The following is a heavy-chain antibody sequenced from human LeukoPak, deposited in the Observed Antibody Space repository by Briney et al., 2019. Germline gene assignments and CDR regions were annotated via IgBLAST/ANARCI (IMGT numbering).Heavy chain of an antibody. CDR3: ARVLLWFGESRKGYGMDV. Sequence: SETLSLTCTVSGGSISSYYWSWIRQPPGKGLEWIGYIYYSGSTNYNPSLKSRVTISVDTSKNQFSLKLSSVTAADTAVYYCARVLLWFGESRKGYGMDVWGQGTTVTVSS. J-gene: IGHJ6*02. CDR2: IYYSGST. D-gene: IGHD3-10*01. V-gene: IGHV4-59*01. CDR1: GGSISSYY.